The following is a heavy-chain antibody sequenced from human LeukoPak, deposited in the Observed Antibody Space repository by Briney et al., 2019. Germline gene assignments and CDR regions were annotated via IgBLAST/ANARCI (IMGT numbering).Heavy chain of an antibody. V-gene: IGHV1-2*02. D-gene: IGHD5-18*01. CDR2: INSNTGGT. Sequence: ASVKVSCKTSGYTFTAYYMHWVRQAPGQGLEWMGWINSNTGGTGYAQKFQGRVTLTRDTSITTAYMELSSLTLDDTAIYYCARDQGYTYGSAYHFDYWGQGTLLTVSS. CDR3: ARDQGYTYGSAYHFDY. CDR1: GYTFTAYY. J-gene: IGHJ4*02.